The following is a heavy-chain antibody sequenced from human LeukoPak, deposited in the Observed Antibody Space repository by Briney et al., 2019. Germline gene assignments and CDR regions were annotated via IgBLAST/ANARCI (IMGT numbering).Heavy chain of an antibody. Sequence: PSETLSLTCTVSGGSISSFFWSWIRQPPGKGLEWIGSMHYSGDSKYNPSLKSRVSPSIDTSKQQFSLRLSSVTAADTAVYYCARDLELERNRWNYFESWGQGTLVTVSS. CDR3: ARDLELERNRWNYFES. V-gene: IGHV4-59*01. CDR2: MHYSGDS. J-gene: IGHJ4*02. CDR1: GGSISSFF. D-gene: IGHD1-1*01.